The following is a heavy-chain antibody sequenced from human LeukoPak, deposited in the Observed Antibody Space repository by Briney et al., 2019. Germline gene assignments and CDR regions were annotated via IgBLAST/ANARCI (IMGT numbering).Heavy chain of an antibody. D-gene: IGHD3-10*01. Sequence: SETLSLTCAVYGGSFSGYYWSWIRQPPGKGLEWIGENNHSGSTNYNPSLKSRVTISVDTSKNQFSLKLSSVTAADTAVYYCARDAIFYDGSGSYYFDYWGQGTLVTVSS. CDR2: NNHSGST. J-gene: IGHJ4*02. CDR1: GGSFSGYY. V-gene: IGHV4-34*01. CDR3: ARDAIFYDGSGSYYFDY.